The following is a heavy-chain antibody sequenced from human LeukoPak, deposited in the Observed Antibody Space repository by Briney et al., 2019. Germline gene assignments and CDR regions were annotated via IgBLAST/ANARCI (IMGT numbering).Heavy chain of an antibody. Sequence: TSETLSLTCTVSGGSISSYYWSWIRQPAGKGLEWIGRIYTSGRTNYNPSLKSRVTMSVDTSKKQFSLKLSSVTAADTAVYYCARDPQLGPFDYWGQGTLVTVSS. CDR3: ARDPQLGPFDY. CDR2: IYTSGRT. V-gene: IGHV4-4*07. CDR1: GGSISSYY. J-gene: IGHJ4*02. D-gene: IGHD6-6*01.